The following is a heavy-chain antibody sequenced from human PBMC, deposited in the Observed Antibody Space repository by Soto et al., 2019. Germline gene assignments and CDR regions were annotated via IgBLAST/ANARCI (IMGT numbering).Heavy chain of an antibody. CDR2: ISAYNGNT. CDR3: ASSIAAAGPAHGAFDI. Sequence: ASVKVSCKASGYTFTSYGISWVLQAPGQGLEWMGWISAYNGNTNYAQKLQGRVTMTTDTSTSTAYMELRSLRSDDTAVYYCASSIAAAGPAHGAFDIWGKGKMVTVSS. CDR1: GYTFTSYG. D-gene: IGHD6-13*01. J-gene: IGHJ3*02. V-gene: IGHV1-18*01.